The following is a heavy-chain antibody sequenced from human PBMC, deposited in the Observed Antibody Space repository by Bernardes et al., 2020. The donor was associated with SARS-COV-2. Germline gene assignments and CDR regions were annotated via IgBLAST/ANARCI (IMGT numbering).Heavy chain of an antibody. Sequence: SETLSLTCTVSGVPINSGLFYWTWIRQSPGKGLEWIGYIYYNGTTYHSPSLKRRIAMSVDPSENQFSLRLSSVTAADTAVYYCVRLANSYDKSRDYWGQGTLVTVSS. V-gene: IGHV4-30-4*01. J-gene: IGHJ4*02. CDR1: GVPINSGLFY. CDR2: IYYNGTT. CDR3: VRLANSYDKSRDY. D-gene: IGHD3-22*01.